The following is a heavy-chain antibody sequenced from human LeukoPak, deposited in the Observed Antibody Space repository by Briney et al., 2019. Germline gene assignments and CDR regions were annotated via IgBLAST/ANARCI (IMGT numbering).Heavy chain of an antibody. CDR2: IYYSGYT. J-gene: IGHJ6*03. CDR3: ARETSQRGAHYMDV. Sequence: SETLSLTCTVSGGSISSYYWSWIRQPPGKGLEYIGYIYYSGYTNYNPSLKSRVTISVDTSKNQFSLKLSSVTAADTAVYYCARETSQRGAHYMDVWGKGTTVTISS. CDR1: GGSISSYY. D-gene: IGHD3-16*01. V-gene: IGHV4-59*01.